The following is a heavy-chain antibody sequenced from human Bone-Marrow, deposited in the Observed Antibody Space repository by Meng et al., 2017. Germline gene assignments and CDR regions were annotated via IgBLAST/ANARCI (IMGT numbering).Heavy chain of an antibody. Sequence: QLQLEESAAGLVKHPETLSLTCTVSGGSIGSNSYYGGWIRQPPGKGLEWIGSFYYSGGTFSNPSLKNRVTISVDTSKNQFSLKLSSVTAADTAVYYCSVGELLPTWFDPRGQGTLVTVSS. J-gene: IGHJ5*02. CDR2: FYYSGGT. D-gene: IGHD1-26*01. CDR3: SVGELLPTWFDP. V-gene: IGHV4-39*01. CDR1: GGSIGSNSYY.